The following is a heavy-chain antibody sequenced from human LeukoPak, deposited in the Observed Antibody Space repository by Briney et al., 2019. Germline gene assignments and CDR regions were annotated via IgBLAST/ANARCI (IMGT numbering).Heavy chain of an antibody. CDR3: AREWELPSGHDAFDI. Sequence: GGSLSLSCAASGFTFSSYAMHWIRQAPGKGLEWVAVISYDGSNKYYADSVKGRFTISRDNSKNTLYLQMNSLRAEDTAVYYCAREWELPSGHDAFDIWGQGTMVTVSS. CDR2: ISYDGSNK. V-gene: IGHV3-30-3*01. CDR1: GFTFSSYA. D-gene: IGHD1-26*01. J-gene: IGHJ3*02.